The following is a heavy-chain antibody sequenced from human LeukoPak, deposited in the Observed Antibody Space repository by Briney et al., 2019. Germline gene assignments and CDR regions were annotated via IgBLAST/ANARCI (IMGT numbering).Heavy chain of an antibody. CDR2: IFYSGIT. CDR3: ARHARSGVTAFGQFWYFDL. D-gene: IGHD2-21*02. CDR1: GGSISSYY. Sequence: SETLSLTCTVSGGSISSYYWSWIRQPPGKGLEWIGYIFYSGITDYNPSLKSRVTFSIDTSKNQFSLKLTSVTAADTAVYYCARHARSGVTAFGQFWYFDLWGRGTPVTVSS. J-gene: IGHJ2*01. V-gene: IGHV4-59*08.